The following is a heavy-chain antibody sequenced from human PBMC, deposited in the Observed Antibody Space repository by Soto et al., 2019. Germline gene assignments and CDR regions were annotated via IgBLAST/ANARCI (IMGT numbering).Heavy chain of an antibody. CDR2: ISSSSSTI. CDR3: ARVARITNFGAVTIGWFDP. J-gene: IGHJ5*02. V-gene: IGHV3-48*02. CDR1: GFIFSSYS. D-gene: IGHD3-3*01. Sequence: EAQLVESGGGLVQPGGSLRLSCTASGFIFSSYSMQWVRQAPGKGLEWVSYISSSSSTIYYADSVKGRFTISRDNGKNSLFLQMNSLRDEDTAVYYCARVARITNFGAVTIGWFDPWGQGTLVTVSS.